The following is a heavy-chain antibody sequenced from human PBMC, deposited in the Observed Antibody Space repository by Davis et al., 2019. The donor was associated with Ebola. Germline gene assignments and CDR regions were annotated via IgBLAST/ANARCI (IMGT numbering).Heavy chain of an antibody. D-gene: IGHD3-22*01. J-gene: IGHJ6*02. Sequence: PGGSLRLSCAASGFTFSSYAMSWVRQAPGKGLEWVSAISGSGGSTYYADSVKGRFTISRDNSKNTLYLQMNSLRAEDTAVYYCARDSIYDSSGYYLHYYYGMDVWGQGTTVTVSS. CDR2: ISGSGGST. V-gene: IGHV3-23*01. CDR1: GFTFSSYA. CDR3: ARDSIYDSSGYYLHYYYGMDV.